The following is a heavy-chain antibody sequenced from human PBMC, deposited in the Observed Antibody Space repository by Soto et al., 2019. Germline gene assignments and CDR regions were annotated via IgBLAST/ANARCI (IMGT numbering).Heavy chain of an antibody. CDR3: AKKDPWGIGSSLNSYFYAMDV. Sequence: GGSLRLSCVASGFTFSGYAMTWVRQAPGKGLEWVSGISGSGGNTYYADSVKGRFTISRDNSKDTLYLQMNSLRAEDTAIYYCAKKDPWGIGSSLNSYFYAMDVWGQGTTVTVSS. CDR1: GFTFSGYA. J-gene: IGHJ6*02. CDR2: ISGSGGNT. D-gene: IGHD6-13*01. V-gene: IGHV3-23*01.